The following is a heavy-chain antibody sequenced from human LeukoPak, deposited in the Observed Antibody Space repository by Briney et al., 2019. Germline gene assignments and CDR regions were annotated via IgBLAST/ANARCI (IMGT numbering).Heavy chain of an antibody. Sequence: SETLSLTCTVSGGSISSGGYYWSWIRQHPGKGLEWIGYIYYSGSTYYNPPLKSRVTISVDTSKSQFSLKLSSVTAADTAVYYCARFNYIGWFDPWGQGTLVTVSS. J-gene: IGHJ5*02. CDR2: IYYSGST. D-gene: IGHD1-7*01. CDR3: ARFNYIGWFDP. V-gene: IGHV4-31*03. CDR1: GGSISSGGYY.